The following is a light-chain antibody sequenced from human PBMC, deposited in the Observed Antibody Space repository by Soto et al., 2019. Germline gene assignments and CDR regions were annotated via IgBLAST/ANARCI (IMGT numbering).Light chain of an antibody. CDR1: QRITNS. Sequence: IQMTQSPSSLSASVGDRVTIPCRASQRITNSLNWYQQKPGKAPKLLIYDASSLESGVPSRFSGSGSGTEFTLTISSLQPDDFATYYCQHYNSYSEAFGQGTKVDIK. CDR2: DAS. CDR3: QHYNSYSEA. V-gene: IGKV1-5*01. J-gene: IGKJ1*01.